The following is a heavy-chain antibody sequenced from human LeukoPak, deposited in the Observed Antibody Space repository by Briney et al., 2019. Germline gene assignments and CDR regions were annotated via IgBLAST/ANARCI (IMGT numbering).Heavy chain of an antibody. CDR3: ARGNIAAFDY. CDR1: GGSISSYY. Sequence: PSETLSLTCTVSGGSISSYYWSWIRQPPGKGLEWIGYIYYSGSTNYNPSLKSRVTISVDTSKNQFSLKLSSVPAADTAVYYCARGNIAAFDYWGQGTLVTVSS. CDR2: IYYSGST. D-gene: IGHD6-13*01. J-gene: IGHJ4*02. V-gene: IGHV4-59*01.